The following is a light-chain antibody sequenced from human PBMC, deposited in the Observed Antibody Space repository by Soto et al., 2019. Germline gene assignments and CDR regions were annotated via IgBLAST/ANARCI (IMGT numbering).Light chain of an antibody. CDR3: QQSDT. CDR2: GTS. Sequence: EIVLTQSPGTLSXXPXXXXTXSCRASQSVSSTYLAWYQQKPGQAPRLLIYGTSSRATGIPDRFSGSGSGTDFTLTISRLEPEDFAVYYCQQSDTFGQGTRLEIK. V-gene: IGKV3-20*01. CDR1: QSVSSTY. J-gene: IGKJ5*01.